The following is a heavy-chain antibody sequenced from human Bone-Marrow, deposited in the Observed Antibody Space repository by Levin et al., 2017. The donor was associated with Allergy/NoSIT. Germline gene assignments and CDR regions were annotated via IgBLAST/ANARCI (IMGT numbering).Heavy chain of an antibody. D-gene: IGHD2-21*01. Sequence: GESLKISCAASGFSFTDAWMSWVRQAPGKGLEWVGRIKSQTDGGTTEYAAPVKDRFTVSRDDSKNVLYLQMTSLKREDTAVYYCTRDESCSGGVCYSYNWFDPWGQGTRVTVSS. CDR2: IKSQTDGGTT. CDR1: GFSFTDAW. CDR3: TRDESCSGGVCYSYNWFDP. J-gene: IGHJ5*02. V-gene: IGHV3-15*01.